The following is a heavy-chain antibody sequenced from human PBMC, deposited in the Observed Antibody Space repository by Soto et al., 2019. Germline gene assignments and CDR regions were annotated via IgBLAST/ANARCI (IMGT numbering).Heavy chain of an antibody. CDR1: GFTFSTYS. Sequence: GSLRLSCAASGFTFSTYSMNWVRQAPGKGLEWVSSIYGSGGRTFYADSVKGRFTISRDNAKNSLYLQMNSLRAEDTAVYYCARDLERFLEWFLDYWGQGTLVTVSS. D-gene: IGHD3-3*01. V-gene: IGHV3-23*01. CDR2: IYGSGGRT. J-gene: IGHJ4*02. CDR3: ARDLERFLEWFLDY.